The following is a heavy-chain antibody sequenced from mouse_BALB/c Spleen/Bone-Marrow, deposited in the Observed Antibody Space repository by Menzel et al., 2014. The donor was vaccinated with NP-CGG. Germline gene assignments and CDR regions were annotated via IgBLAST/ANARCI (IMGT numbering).Heavy chain of an antibody. J-gene: IGHJ3*01. CDR2: IYPYNGGT. CDR1: GYSFTGYT. Sequence: EVQLQESGPELVKPGTSMKISCKASGYSFTGYTMNWVKQSHGKNLEWIGLIYPYNGGTTYNQKFKGEATFTIDKASSTAYMELLSLTSEDSAVYYCARSDYYGSSYKAWFTYWGQGTLVTVSA. V-gene: IGHV1-18*01. CDR3: ARSDYYGSSYKAWFTY. D-gene: IGHD1-1*01.